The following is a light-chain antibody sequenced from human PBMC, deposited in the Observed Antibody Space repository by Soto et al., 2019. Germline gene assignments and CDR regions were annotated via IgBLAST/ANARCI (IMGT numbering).Light chain of an antibody. CDR3: ATWDDSLAGHV. Sequence: QSALTQPRSVSGSPGQSVTISCTGTSSDVGYYNYVSWYQRHPGKAPKLMIYDVFKRPSGVPDRFSGSKSGTSASLAISGLQSADEGHYHCATWDDSLAGHVFGTGTKVTVL. CDR2: DVF. J-gene: IGLJ1*01. V-gene: IGLV2-11*01. CDR1: SSDVGYYNY.